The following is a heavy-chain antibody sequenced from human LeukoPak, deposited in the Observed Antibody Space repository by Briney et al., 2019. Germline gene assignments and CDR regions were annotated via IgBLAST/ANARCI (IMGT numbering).Heavy chain of an antibody. CDR3: AKDPLLYDSSGYYSYYFDY. J-gene: IGHJ4*02. V-gene: IGHV3-30*18. Sequence: PGGSLRLSCAASGFTFSSYGMHWVRQAPGKGLEWVAVISYDGSNKYYADSVKGRFTISRDNSKNTLYLQMNSLRAEDTAVYYCAKDPLLYDSSGYYSYYFDYWGQGTLVTVSS. D-gene: IGHD3-22*01. CDR1: GFTFSSYG. CDR2: ISYDGSNK.